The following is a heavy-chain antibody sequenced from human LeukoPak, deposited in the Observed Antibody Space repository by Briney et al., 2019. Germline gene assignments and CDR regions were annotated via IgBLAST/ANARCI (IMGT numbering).Heavy chain of an antibody. Sequence: PSETLSLTCTVSGGSISSYYWSWIRQPAGKGLEWIGCIYTSRSTNYNPSLKSRVTMSVDTSKNQFSLKLSSVTAADTAVYYCARDGLIYCSSTSCPPWFDPWGQGTLVTVSS. V-gene: IGHV4-4*07. CDR1: GGSISSYY. J-gene: IGHJ5*02. CDR3: ARDGLIYCSSTSCPPWFDP. D-gene: IGHD2-2*01. CDR2: IYTSRST.